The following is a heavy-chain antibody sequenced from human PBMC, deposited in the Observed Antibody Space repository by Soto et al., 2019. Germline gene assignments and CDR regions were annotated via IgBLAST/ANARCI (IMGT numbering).Heavy chain of an antibody. V-gene: IGHV1-2*02. D-gene: IGHD6-6*01. CDR2: INAHSGGT. J-gene: IGHJ5*02. Sequence: ASVKVSCKASGFSFTGYYIHWLRQAPGQGLEWMGWINAHSGGTEYAQKCQVTVTLTRDSSIATAYLTLTSLTSDDTALYYCAKDLTRQLAYWLDPWGQGTQVTVSS. CDR3: AKDLTRQLAYWLDP. CDR1: GFSFTGYY.